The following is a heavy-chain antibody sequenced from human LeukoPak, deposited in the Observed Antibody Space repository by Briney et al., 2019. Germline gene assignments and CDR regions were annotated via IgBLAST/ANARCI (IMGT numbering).Heavy chain of an antibody. J-gene: IGHJ6*03. CDR1: GGSFSGYY. CDR3: AREKWLRYYMDV. D-gene: IGHD5-12*01. V-gene: IGHV4-34*01. CDR2: INHSGST. Sequence: SETLSLTCAVYGGSFSGYYWSWIRQPPGKGLEWIGEINHSGSTNYNPSLKSRVTISVDTSKNQFSLKLSSVTAADTAVYYCAREKWLRYYMDVWGKGTTVTVSS.